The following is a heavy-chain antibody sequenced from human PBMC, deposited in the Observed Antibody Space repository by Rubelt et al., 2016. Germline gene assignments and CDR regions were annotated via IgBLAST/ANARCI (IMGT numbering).Heavy chain of an antibody. CDR3: ARPSGGYYRGPNDGMDV. J-gene: IGHJ6*02. CDR2: ISSGSTTI. CDR1: GFAFNSYS. Sequence: EVQLVESGGGLVQPGGSLRLSCIASGFAFNSYSMNWVRQAPGKGLEWVSYISSGSTTIYYADSVKGRFTISRDNAKNSLYLKMKSLRDDDTAVYYCARPSGGYYRGPNDGMDVWGQGTTVTVSS. V-gene: IGHV3-48*02. D-gene: IGHD3-3*01.